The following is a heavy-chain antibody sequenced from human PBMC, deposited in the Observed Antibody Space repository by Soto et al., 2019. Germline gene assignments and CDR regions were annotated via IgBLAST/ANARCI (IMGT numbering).Heavy chain of an antibody. D-gene: IGHD3-9*01. V-gene: IGHV4-59*01. J-gene: IGHJ4*02. CDR3: ARHFDSGTWPLDY. CDR1: GGSIRNYY. Sequence: QVQLQESGPGLVKPSETLSLTCTVSGGSIRNYYWSWLRQPPGKGLEWIGFISYNGNNKYNPSLMGRVTISLDTSKNYFSLRLRSLTAANTTLYYCARHFDSGTWPLDYWGQGILVTVSS. CDR2: ISYNGNN.